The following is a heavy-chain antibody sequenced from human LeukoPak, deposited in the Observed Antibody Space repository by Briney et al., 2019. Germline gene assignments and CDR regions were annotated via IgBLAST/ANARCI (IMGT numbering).Heavy chain of an antibody. CDR3: ARAIVPLYASGWYYFDY. J-gene: IGHJ4*02. CDR2: IYSGGST. CDR1: ELSVGSNY. V-gene: IGHV3-53*01. Sequence: GGSLRLSCAASELSVGSNYISWVRQAPGKGLEWVSIIYSGGSTYYADSVKGRFTISRDNSKNTLYLQMNSLRAEDTAVYYCARAIVPLYASGWYYFDYWGQGTLVTVSS. D-gene: IGHD6-19*01.